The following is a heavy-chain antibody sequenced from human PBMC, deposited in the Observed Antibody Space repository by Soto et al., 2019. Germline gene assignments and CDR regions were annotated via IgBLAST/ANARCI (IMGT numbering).Heavy chain of an antibody. CDR3: TTGVVGPDTGVDY. D-gene: IGHD2-21*01. CDR1: GFTFSNAW. V-gene: IGHV3-15*07. J-gene: IGHJ4*02. Sequence: EVQLVESGGGLVKPGGSLRLSCAASGFTFSNAWMNWVRQAPGKGPEWVGRIKSKTDGGTTDYAAPVKGRFTISRDDSKNTLYLQMNSLKTEDTAVYYCTTGVVGPDTGVDYWGQGTLVTVSS. CDR2: IKSKTDGGTT.